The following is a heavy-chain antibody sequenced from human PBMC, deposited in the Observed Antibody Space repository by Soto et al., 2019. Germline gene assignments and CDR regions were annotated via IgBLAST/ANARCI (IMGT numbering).Heavy chain of an antibody. CDR1: GFTFTSSA. J-gene: IGHJ6*02. V-gene: IGHV1-58*01. CDR2: IVVGSGNT. Sequence: QMQLVQSGPEVKKHGTSVKVYCKASGFTFTSSAVQWVRQARGPRLEWIGWIVVGSGNTNSAQKFQERVTITRDMSTSTAYMSLSSLRSADTAVYYWAADPPDTAMVLRPPGPTGMAFGGQGTTVTVSS. CDR3: AADPPDTAMVLRPPGPTGMAF. D-gene: IGHD5-18*01.